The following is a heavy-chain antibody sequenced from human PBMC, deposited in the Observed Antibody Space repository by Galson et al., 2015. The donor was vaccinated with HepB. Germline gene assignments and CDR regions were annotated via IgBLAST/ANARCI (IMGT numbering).Heavy chain of an antibody. D-gene: IGHD2-8*01. J-gene: IGHJ3*02. CDR1: GYTFTSYG. Sequence: SVKVSCKASGYTFTSYGISWVRQAPGQGLEWIGWISAYNGNTNYAQRLQGRVTMTTDTSTSTAYMELRSLRSDDTAVYYCARYCTNGVCYTGDAFDIWGQGTMVTVSS. CDR3: ARYCTNGVCYTGDAFDI. V-gene: IGHV1-18*01. CDR2: ISAYNGNT.